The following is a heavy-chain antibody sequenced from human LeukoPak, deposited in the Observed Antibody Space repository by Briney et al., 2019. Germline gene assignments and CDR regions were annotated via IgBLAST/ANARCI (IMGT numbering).Heavy chain of an antibody. J-gene: IGHJ6*02. D-gene: IGHD4-23*01. Sequence: GGSLRLSCAASGFTVSSNYMSWVRQAPGKGLEWVSVIYSGGSTYYADSVKGRFTISRHNSKNTLYLQMNSLRAEDTAVYYCARDYKSEVDYGGNSGMYVWGQGTTVTVSS. V-gene: IGHV3-53*04. CDR1: GFTVSSNY. CDR2: IYSGGST. CDR3: ARDYKSEVDYGGNSGMYV.